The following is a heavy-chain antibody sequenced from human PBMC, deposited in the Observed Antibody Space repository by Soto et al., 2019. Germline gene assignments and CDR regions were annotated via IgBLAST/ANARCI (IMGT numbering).Heavy chain of an antibody. CDR3: ARDRLTGTAEWHSLDS. CDR2: IWHDGNNK. Sequence: GGSLRLSCAASGFSFRSYGMTWVRQAPGKGLEWVAVIWHDGNNKYHADSVQGRFTVSRDNSKNTLYLQMNYLRPEDTAVYYCARDRLTGTAEWHSLDSWGQGTQVTASS. J-gene: IGHJ4*02. V-gene: IGHV3-33*01. CDR1: GFSFRSYG. D-gene: IGHD7-27*01.